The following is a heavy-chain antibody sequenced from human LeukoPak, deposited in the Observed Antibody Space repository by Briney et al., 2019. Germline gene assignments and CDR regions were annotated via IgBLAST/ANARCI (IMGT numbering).Heavy chain of an antibody. V-gene: IGHV4-59*01. D-gene: IGHD3-22*01. CDR3: ARGGYYYDSSGYWGAFDI. Sequence: PSETLSLTCTVSGGSISSYYWSWIRQPPGKGLEWIRYIYYSGSTNYNPSLKSRVTISVDTSKNQFSLKLSSVTAADTAVYYCARGGYYYDSSGYWGAFDIWGQGTMVTVSS. CDR2: IYYSGST. CDR1: GGSISSYY. J-gene: IGHJ3*02.